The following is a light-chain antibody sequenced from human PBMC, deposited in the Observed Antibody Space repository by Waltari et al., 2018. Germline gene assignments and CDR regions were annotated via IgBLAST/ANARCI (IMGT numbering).Light chain of an antibody. J-gene: IGKJ1*01. V-gene: IGKV3-20*01. Sequence: EIVLTQSPDTLSLSPGERATLSCRASQSGSGSYLAWYQQKPGQAPRLLISDASSRATDSPDRFSGSGSGTDFTLTISRLEPEDFAVYYCQQYGTSPTWTFGQGTKLEIK. CDR1: QSGSGSY. CDR3: QQYGTSPTWT. CDR2: DAS.